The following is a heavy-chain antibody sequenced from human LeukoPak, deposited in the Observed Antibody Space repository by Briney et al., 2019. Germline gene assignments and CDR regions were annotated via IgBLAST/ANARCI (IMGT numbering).Heavy chain of an antibody. V-gene: IGHV1-2*02. CDR3: ARGGSGSYFSWLDP. CDR1: GYTFTGYY. J-gene: IGHJ5*02. CDR2: INPNSGGT. Sequence: ASVKVSCKASGYTFTGYYIHWVRQAPGQGLECVGWINPNSGGTNYAQRFQGRVTMTRDTSISTAYMELSRLRSDDTAVYYCARGGSGSYFSWLDPWGQGTLVTVSS. D-gene: IGHD3-10*01.